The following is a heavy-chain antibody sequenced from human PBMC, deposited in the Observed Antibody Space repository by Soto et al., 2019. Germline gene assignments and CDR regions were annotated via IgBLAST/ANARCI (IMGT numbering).Heavy chain of an antibody. J-gene: IGHJ4*02. CDR2: IYPYDSDT. V-gene: IGHV5-51*01. D-gene: IGHD6-19*01. CDR3: ARPFDTTGRYDY. CDR1: GYSFTSYW. Sequence: GESLKISCKGSGYSFTSYWIGWVRQMPGKGLEWMGIIYPYDSDTRYCPSFRGQVTISADKSISTAYLQWSSLKASDTAMYYCARPFDTTGRYDYWGQGALVTVSS.